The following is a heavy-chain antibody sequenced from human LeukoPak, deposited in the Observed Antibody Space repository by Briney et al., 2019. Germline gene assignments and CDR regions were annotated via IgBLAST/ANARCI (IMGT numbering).Heavy chain of an antibody. Sequence: GGSLRLSCAASGFTFSDHYMDWVRQAPGKGLEWVSYISSSSYTNYADSVKGRFTISRDNAKNSLYLQMNSLRAEDTAVYYCAREIHPSDAFDIWGQGTMVTVSS. J-gene: IGHJ3*02. CDR1: GFTFSDHY. CDR3: AREIHPSDAFDI. V-gene: IGHV3-69-1*01. D-gene: IGHD5-18*01. CDR2: ISSSSYT.